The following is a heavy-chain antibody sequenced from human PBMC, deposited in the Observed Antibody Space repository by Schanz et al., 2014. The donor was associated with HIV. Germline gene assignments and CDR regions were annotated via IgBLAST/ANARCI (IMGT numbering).Heavy chain of an antibody. D-gene: IGHD3-9*01. V-gene: IGHV3-9*01. J-gene: IGHJ4*02. CDR2: ISWNSGSI. CDR3: AKPVLRYPIGGGFDS. Sequence: DVQLVESGGGLVQPGRSLRLSCAASGFAFDDYAMHWVRQAPGKGLEWVSGISWNSGSIGYADSVKGRFTISRDNAKNSLYLQMNSLRAEDTAVYYCAKPVLRYPIGGGFDSWGQGTLVTVSS. CDR1: GFAFDDYA.